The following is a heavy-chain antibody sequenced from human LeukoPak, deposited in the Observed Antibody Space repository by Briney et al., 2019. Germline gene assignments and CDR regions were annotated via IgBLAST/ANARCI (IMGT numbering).Heavy chain of an antibody. Sequence: PGGSLRLSCAASGFAFSSYAMSWVRQTPGKGLEWVSAISSGGGSTYYADSVKGRFTISRDNSKNTLYLQMNSLRAEDTAVYYCAKDKRGGPYGVDYWGQGTLVTVSS. V-gene: IGHV3-23*01. D-gene: IGHD2-8*01. CDR3: AKDKRGGPYGVDY. CDR2: ISSGGGST. J-gene: IGHJ4*02. CDR1: GFAFSSYA.